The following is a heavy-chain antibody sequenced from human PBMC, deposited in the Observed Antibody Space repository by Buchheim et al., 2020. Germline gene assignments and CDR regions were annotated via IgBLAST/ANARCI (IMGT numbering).Heavy chain of an antibody. V-gene: IGHV4-59*07. Sequence: QVRLQESGPGLVKPSGTLSLTCNVSDCSISAYYWSWVRQPPGRGLEWFGYVFYRGDVKYNPSLKSRDTISGDTSKNQFSLKLKSVTAADTAMYYCARGVGVKTELDYWGPGTL. CDR2: VFYRGDV. CDR1: DCSISAYY. J-gene: IGHJ4*02. D-gene: IGHD4-23*01. CDR3: ARGVGVKTELDY.